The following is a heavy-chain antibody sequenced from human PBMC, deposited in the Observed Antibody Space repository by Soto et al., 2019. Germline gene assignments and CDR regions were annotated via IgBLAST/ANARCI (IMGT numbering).Heavy chain of an antibody. CDR2: ISDSGGNT. Sequence: EVQLTESGGGLVQPGGSLRLSCAASGFTFSSYSMTWVRQAPGKGLEWVSGISDSGGNTWYADSVKGRFTIARDNSKITLFRQMNSLRAAETAVYFSSKWAGLGDAWGQRTLVTVS. CDR1: GFTFSSYS. V-gene: IGHV3-23*01. CDR3: SKWAGLGDA. J-gene: IGHJ4*02. D-gene: IGHD3-16*01.